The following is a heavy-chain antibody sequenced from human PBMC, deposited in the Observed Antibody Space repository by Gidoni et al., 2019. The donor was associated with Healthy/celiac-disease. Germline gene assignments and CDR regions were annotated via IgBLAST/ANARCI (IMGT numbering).Heavy chain of an antibody. CDR1: GFSLSNARSG. V-gene: IGHV2-26*01. Sequence: QVTLKESGPVLVKPTETLTLPCTVSGFSLSNARSGVSWIRQPPGKALELLANIFSNNEKSYSTSLKSRLTISKETSKSQVVLTMTTMDPVDTATYYCARHLRDGYNPLYYYYGMDVWGQGTTVTVSS. CDR3: ARHLRDGYNPLYYYYGMDV. CDR2: IFSNNEK. D-gene: IGHD5-12*01. J-gene: IGHJ6*02.